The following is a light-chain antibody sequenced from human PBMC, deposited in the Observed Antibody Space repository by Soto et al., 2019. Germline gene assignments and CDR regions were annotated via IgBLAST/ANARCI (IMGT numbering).Light chain of an antibody. CDR2: AAS. J-gene: IGKJ1*01. CDR3: QQRSNWPWT. Sequence: SLGDRETGPLRARQGISNYLAWHQQKPGKVPKLLIYAASTLQSGVPSRFSGSGSGTDFTLTISSLEPEDFAVYYCQQRSNWPWTFGQGTKVDI. CDR1: QGISNY. V-gene: IGKV1-27*01.